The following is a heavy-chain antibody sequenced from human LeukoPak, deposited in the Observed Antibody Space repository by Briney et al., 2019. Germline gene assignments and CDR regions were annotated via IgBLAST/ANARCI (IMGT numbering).Heavy chain of an antibody. D-gene: IGHD6-13*01. Sequence: ASVKVSCKASGYSFTGHYMHWVRQAPGQGLEWMGWISAYNGNTNYAQKLQGRVTMTTDTSTSTAYMELRSLRSDDTGVYYCARDRRAIATAGEYYFDYWGQGILVTVSS. V-gene: IGHV1-18*04. CDR3: ARDRRAIATAGEYYFDY. CDR1: GYSFTGHY. J-gene: IGHJ4*02. CDR2: ISAYNGNT.